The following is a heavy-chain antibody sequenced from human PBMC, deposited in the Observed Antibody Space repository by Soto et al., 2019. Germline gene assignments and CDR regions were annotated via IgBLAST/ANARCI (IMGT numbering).Heavy chain of an antibody. CDR2: MNPNSGNT. J-gene: IGHJ6*03. D-gene: IGHD3-10*01. CDR3: AREGRGLGDLFPEYYYNYYRDV. Sequence: ASVKVSCKASGYTFTSYDINWVRQATGQGLEWMGWMNPNSGNTGYAQKFQGRVTMTRNTSISTAYMELSSLRSEDTAVYYCAREGRGLGDLFPEYYYNYYRDVGGKGTTVTVSS. CDR1: GYTFTSYD. V-gene: IGHV1-8*01.